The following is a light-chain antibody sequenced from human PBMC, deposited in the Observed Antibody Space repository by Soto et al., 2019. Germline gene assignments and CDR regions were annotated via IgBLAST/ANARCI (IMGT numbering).Light chain of an antibody. J-gene: IGKJ2*01. Sequence: IQMTQSPYTLSASVGDSVTITCRASQSINNWLAWYQQKPGKAPNLLIYDASSLESGVPSRFSGSGSGTEFTLTISXLQADDFATYYCQQYSRYPTFGQGTKVDIK. CDR1: QSINNW. CDR3: QQYSRYPT. V-gene: IGKV1-5*01. CDR2: DAS.